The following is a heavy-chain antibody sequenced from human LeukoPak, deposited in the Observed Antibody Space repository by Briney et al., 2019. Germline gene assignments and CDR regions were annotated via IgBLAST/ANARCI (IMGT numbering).Heavy chain of an antibody. J-gene: IGHJ4*02. CDR2: IYSSGST. CDR3: ARRVAGAGFGY. CDR1: GGSISSYY. D-gene: IGHD6-19*01. V-gene: IGHV4-59*08. Sequence: SETLSLTCTVSGGSISSYYWSWIRQPPGKGLDWIGNIYSSGSTNYNPSLKSRVSISVDTSKKQFSLKLSSVTAADTAVYYCARRVAGAGFGYWGQGTLVTVSS.